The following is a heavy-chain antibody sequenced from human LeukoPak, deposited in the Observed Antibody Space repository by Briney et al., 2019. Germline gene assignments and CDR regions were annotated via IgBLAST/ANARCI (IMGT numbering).Heavy chain of an antibody. D-gene: IGHD3-3*01. V-gene: IGHV3-21*01. CDR3: ARVGTIFGVVPHFDY. CDR1: GFTFSSYS. J-gene: IGHJ4*02. Sequence: GGSLRLSCAASGFTFSSYSMNWVRQAPGKGLEWVSSISSSSSYIYYADSVKGRFTISRDNAKNSLYLQMNSLRAEDTAVYYCARVGTIFGVVPHFDYWGQGTLVTVSS. CDR2: ISSSSSYI.